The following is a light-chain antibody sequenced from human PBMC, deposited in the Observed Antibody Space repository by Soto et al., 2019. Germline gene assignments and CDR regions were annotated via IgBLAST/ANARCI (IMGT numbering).Light chain of an antibody. CDR2: GAS. V-gene: IGKV3-20*01. CDR3: QQYGCSHLGT. Sequence: EIVLTQSPGTLSLSPGERATLSCRASQSVSSSYLAWYQQKPGQAPRLLIYGASSRATGIPDRFSGSGSGTEFTLTISRLEPEDFAVYYCQQYGCSHLGTFGAGTKVEIK. J-gene: IGKJ4*01. CDR1: QSVSSSY.